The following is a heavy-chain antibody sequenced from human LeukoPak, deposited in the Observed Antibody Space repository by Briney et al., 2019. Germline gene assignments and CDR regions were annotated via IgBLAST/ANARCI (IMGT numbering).Heavy chain of an antibody. CDR3: AKGGDYSNLDY. CDR1: GFTYSTYG. J-gene: IGHJ4*02. Sequence: GGSLRLSCEASGFTYSTYGMHWVRQAPGKGLEWVSFIRYDGTNQYYADSVKGRFTISRDDSKNTLYLQMNSLRPEDTAVYYCAKGGDYSNLDYWGQGTLVTVSS. D-gene: IGHD4-11*01. CDR2: IRYDGTNQ. V-gene: IGHV3-30*02.